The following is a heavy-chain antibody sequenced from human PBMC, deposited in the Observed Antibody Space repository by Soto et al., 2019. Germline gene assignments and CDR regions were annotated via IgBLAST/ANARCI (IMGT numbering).Heavy chain of an antibody. CDR1: GYTFTSYY. V-gene: IGHV1-46*01. Sequence: QVQLVQSGAEVKKPGASVKVSCKASGYTFTSYYMHWVRQAPGQGLVWVGIINPSGGSTSYAQKFQVRVTMTRDPSASTVYMEVSSLRSEDTAVYYWARQGHVAAGAIDYWGQGTLVTVSS. J-gene: IGHJ4*02. D-gene: IGHD6-13*01. CDR2: INPSGGST. CDR3: ARQGHVAAGAIDY.